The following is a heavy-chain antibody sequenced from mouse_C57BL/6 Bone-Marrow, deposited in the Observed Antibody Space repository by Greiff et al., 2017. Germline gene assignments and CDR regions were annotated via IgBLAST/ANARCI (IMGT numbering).Heavy chain of an antibody. CDR2: IDPSDSYT. V-gene: IGHV1-50*01. J-gene: IGHJ4*01. Sequence: QVQLQQSGAELVKPGASVKLSCKASGYTFTSYWMQWVKQRPGQGLEWIGEIDPSDSYTNDNQKFNGKATLTVDTSSSTAYMQLSSLTSEDSAVYYFASGYYGVAMDFWDQGTSVTVSS. CDR3: ASGYYGVAMDF. D-gene: IGHD2-3*01. CDR1: GYTFTSYW.